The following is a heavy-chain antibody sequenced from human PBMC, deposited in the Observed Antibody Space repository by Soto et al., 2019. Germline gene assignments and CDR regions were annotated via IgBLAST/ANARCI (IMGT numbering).Heavy chain of an antibody. J-gene: IGHJ5*02. CDR1: GGSFSGYY. Sequence: SETLSLTCAVYGGSFSGYYWSWIRQPPGKGLEWIGEINHSGSTNYNPSLKSRVTISVDTSKNQFSLKLSSVTAADTAVYYCARFVRYCSSTNCLQNWFDPWGQGTLVTAPQ. CDR3: ARFVRYCSSTNCLQNWFDP. V-gene: IGHV4-34*01. CDR2: INHSGST. D-gene: IGHD2-2*01.